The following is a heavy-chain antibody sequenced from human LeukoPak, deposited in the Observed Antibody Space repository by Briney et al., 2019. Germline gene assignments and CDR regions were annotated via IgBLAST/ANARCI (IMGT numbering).Heavy chain of an antibody. CDR2: ISGSGGST. J-gene: IGHJ3*02. Sequence: GGSLRLSCAASGFTFSSYGMSWVRQAPGKGLEWVSAISGSGGSTYYADSVKGRFTISRDNSKNTVYLQMNSLRAEDTAVYYCARWGVGWLQFSDALDIWGQGTMVTVSS. CDR1: GFTFSSYG. CDR3: ARWGVGWLQFSDALDI. V-gene: IGHV3-23*01. D-gene: IGHD5-24*01.